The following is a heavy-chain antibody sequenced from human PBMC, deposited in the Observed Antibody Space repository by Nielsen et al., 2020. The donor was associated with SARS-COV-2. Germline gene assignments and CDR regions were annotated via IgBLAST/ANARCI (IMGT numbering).Heavy chain of an antibody. CDR2: ISGSGGST. CDR3: AKDPLAGYSSGWWDY. J-gene: IGHJ4*02. V-gene: IGHV3-23*01. Sequence: GESLKISCAASGFTFSSYAMSWVRQAPGKGLEWVSAISGSGGSTYYADSVKGRFTISRDNSKNTLYLQMNSLRAEDTAVYYCAKDPLAGYSSGWWDYWGQGTLVTVSS. CDR1: GFTFSSYA. D-gene: IGHD6-19*01.